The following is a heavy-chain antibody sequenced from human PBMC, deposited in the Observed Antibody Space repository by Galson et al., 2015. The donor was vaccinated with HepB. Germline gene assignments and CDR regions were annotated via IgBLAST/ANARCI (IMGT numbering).Heavy chain of an antibody. V-gene: IGHV3-23*01. CDR2: ITASGGNT. Sequence: SLRLSCAASGFTFSSYAMNWVRQAPGKGLEWVSTITASGGNTYYADSVEDRFTISRDNSKSTLYLQMNSLRAEDTAVYYCATRGMRFPFDSWGQGTLVTVSS. CDR1: GFTFSSYA. D-gene: IGHD1-14*01. CDR3: ATRGMRFPFDS. J-gene: IGHJ4*02.